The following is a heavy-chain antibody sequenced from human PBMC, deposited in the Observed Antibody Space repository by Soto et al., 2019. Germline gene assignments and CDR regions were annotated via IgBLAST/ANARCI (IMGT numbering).Heavy chain of an antibody. CDR1: GYTFTSYD. Sequence: GASVKVSCKASGYTFTSYDTNWVRQATGQGLEWMGWMNPNSGNTGYAQKFQGRVTMTRNTSISTAYMELSSLRSEDTAVYYCARGGYSYGYSGFDPWGQGTLVTVSS. CDR2: MNPNSGNT. CDR3: ARGGYSYGYSGFDP. D-gene: IGHD5-18*01. V-gene: IGHV1-8*01. J-gene: IGHJ5*02.